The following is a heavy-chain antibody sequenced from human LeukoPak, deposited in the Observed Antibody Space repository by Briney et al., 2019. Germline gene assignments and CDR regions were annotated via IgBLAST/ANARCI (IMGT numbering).Heavy chain of an antibody. CDR2: IIPIFGTA. D-gene: IGHD2-21*01. CDR1: GGTFSSYA. V-gene: IGHV1-69*13. J-gene: IGHJ3*02. Sequence: VASVKVSCKASGGTFSSYAISWVRQAPGQGLEWMGGIIPIFGTANYAQKFQGRVTITADESTSTAYMELSSLRSEDTAVYYCARDERHSAGAFDIWGQGTMVTVSS. CDR3: ARDERHSAGAFDI.